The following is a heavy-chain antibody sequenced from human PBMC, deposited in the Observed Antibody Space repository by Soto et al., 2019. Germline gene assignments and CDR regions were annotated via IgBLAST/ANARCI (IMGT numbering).Heavy chain of an antibody. D-gene: IGHD2-15*01. CDR1: GGSFSGYY. V-gene: IGHV4-34*01. CDR2: INHSGST. CDR3: ARGKDIVVVVAARPLDI. Sequence: SETLSLTCAVYGGSFSGYYWSWIRQPPGKGLEWIGEINHSGSTNYNPSLKSRVTISVDTSKNQFSLKLSSVTAADTAVYYCARGKDIVVVVAARPLDIWGQGTMVTVSS. J-gene: IGHJ3*02.